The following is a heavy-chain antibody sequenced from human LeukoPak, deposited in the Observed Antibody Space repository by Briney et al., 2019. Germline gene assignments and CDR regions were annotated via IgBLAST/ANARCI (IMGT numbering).Heavy chain of an antibody. J-gene: IGHJ3*02. V-gene: IGHV1-8*03. CDR1: GYTFTSYD. D-gene: IGHD2-2*01. CDR3: ARESSIGYCSSTSCQDAFDI. CDR2: MNPNSGNT. Sequence: ASVKVSCKASGYTFTSYDINWVRQATGQGLEWMGWMNPNSGNTGYAQKFQGRVTITRNTSISTAYMELSSLRSEDTAVYYCARESSIGYCSSTSCQDAFDIWGQGTIVTVSS.